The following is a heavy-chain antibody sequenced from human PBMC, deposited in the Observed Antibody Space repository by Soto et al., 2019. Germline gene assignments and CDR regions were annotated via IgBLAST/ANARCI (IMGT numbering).Heavy chain of an antibody. V-gene: IGHV4-59*08. CDR3: ARQPPKYYDFWSGSETPYYYYYMDV. CDR2: IYYSGST. J-gene: IGHJ6*03. D-gene: IGHD3-3*01. CDR1: GGSISSYY. Sequence: SDTLSLTCTVSGGSISSYYWSWIRQPPGKGLEWIGYIYYSGSTNYNPSLKSRVTISVDTSKNQFSLKLSSVTAADTAVYYCARQPPKYYDFWSGSETPYYYYYMDVWGKGTTVTVSS.